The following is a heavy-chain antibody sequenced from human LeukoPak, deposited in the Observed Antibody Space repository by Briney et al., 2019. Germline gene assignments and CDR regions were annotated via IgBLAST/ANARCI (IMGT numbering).Heavy chain of an antibody. D-gene: IGHD1-26*01. Sequence: GGSLRLSCAASGFTLSNSGMHWVRQAPGKGLEWVAVIWYDGSNKYYADSVKGRFTISRDNSKNTLYLQMNSLRAEDRAVYYCARPTYSGSYYWFDYWGQGTLVTVSS. CDR1: GFTLSNSG. CDR2: IWYDGSNK. J-gene: IGHJ4*02. CDR3: ARPTYSGSYYWFDY. V-gene: IGHV3-33*01.